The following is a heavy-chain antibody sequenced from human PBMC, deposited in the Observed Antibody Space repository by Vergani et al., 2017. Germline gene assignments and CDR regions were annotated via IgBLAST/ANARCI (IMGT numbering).Heavy chain of an antibody. CDR1: GFSLSTSGMR. Sequence: QVTLKESGPALVKPTQTLTLTCTFSGFSLSTSGMRVSWIRQPPGKALEWLARIDWDDDKFYSTSLKTRLTIPKATSKNQVVLTMTNMDPVDTATYYCARMGGWGAFDYWGQGTLVTVSS. CDR3: ARMGGWGAFDY. CDR2: IDWDDDK. J-gene: IGHJ4*02. D-gene: IGHD7-27*01. V-gene: IGHV2-70*04.